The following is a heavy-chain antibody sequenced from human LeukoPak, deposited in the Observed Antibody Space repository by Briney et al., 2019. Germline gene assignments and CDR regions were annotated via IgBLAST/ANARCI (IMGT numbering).Heavy chain of an antibody. Sequence: SETLSLTCAVYGGSFSGYYWSWIRQPPGKGLEWIGEINHSGSTNYNPSLKSRVTISVDTSKNQFSLKLSSVTAADTAVYYCARDSMNYYDSSGYGFDYWGQGTLVTVSS. CDR1: GGSFSGYY. CDR2: INHSGST. CDR3: ARDSMNYYDSSGYGFDY. J-gene: IGHJ4*02. V-gene: IGHV4-34*01. D-gene: IGHD3-22*01.